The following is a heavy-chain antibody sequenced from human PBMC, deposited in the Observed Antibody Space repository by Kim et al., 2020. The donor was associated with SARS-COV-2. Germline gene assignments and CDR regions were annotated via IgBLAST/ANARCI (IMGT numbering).Heavy chain of an antibody. CDR3: ARDHLGIVATITLGYYYYGMDV. CDR2: ISSSSSTI. Sequence: GGSLRLSCAASGFTFSSYSMNWVRQAPGKGLEWVSYISSSSSTIYYADSVKGRSTISRDNAKNSLYLQMNSLRAEDTTVYYCARDHLGIVATITLGYYYYGMDVWGQRAAVTVSS. J-gene: IGHJ6*02. D-gene: IGHD5-12*01. V-gene: IGHV3-48*04. CDR1: GFTFSSYS.